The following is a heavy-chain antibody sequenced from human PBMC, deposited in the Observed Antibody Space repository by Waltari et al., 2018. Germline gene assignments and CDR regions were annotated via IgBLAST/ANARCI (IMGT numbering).Heavy chain of an antibody. J-gene: IGHJ3*01. D-gene: IGHD3-3*01. Sequence: QVQLQESGPGLVKPSETLSLTCVVSGGSMDYYFCNWLRQPPGKGLEWICSVYYSGGSKYNTSLESRVTISADTSRNEVSLSLTSVTAADTAVYFCARGGHYDAVTSFYSDALHVWGRGTTVIVSS. CDR3: ARGGHYDAVTSFYSDALHV. CDR1: GGSMDYYF. V-gene: IGHV4-59*08. CDR2: VYYSGGS.